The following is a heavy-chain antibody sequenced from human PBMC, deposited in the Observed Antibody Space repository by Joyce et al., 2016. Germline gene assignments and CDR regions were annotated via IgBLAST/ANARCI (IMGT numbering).Heavy chain of an antibody. J-gene: IGHJ4*02. CDR3: VKGAWLDD. CDR1: GFPFSTYD. CDR2: TLIHDGST. V-gene: IGHV3-23*01. Sequence: EVQLLESGGVLVQPGESLRLSCAASGFPFSTYDMTWGRQAPGKGLEWVSSTLIHDGSTFYADSVRGRFTISRDNSKRTLYLQMDSLRAEDTALYYCVKGAWLDDWGQGTLVTVSS. D-gene: IGHD3/OR15-3a*01.